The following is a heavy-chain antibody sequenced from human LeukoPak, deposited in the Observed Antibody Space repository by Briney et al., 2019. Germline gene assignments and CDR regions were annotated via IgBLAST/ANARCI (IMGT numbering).Heavy chain of an antibody. J-gene: IGHJ4*02. D-gene: IGHD3-10*01. Sequence: GRSLRLSCAASGSTFSSYGMHWVRQAPGKGLEWVAVIWYDGSNKYYADSVKGRFTISRDNSKNTLYLQMNSLRAEDTAVYYCAKDFGRFGELLSYYFDYWGQGTLVTVSS. CDR1: GSTFSSYG. V-gene: IGHV3-33*06. CDR2: IWYDGSNK. CDR3: AKDFGRFGELLSYYFDY.